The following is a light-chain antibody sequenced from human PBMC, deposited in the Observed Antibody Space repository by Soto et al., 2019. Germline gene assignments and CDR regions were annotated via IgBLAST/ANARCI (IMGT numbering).Light chain of an antibody. J-gene: IGLJ1*01. CDR2: EVT. CDR3: SSHAGSSAFYV. Sequence: QSVLTQPASVSGSPGQSITISCTGTSSDIGAYDYVSWYQQYPGRVPKLLIHEVTNRPSGVSDRFSGSKSGNTASLPISGLQTEDEADYYCSSHAGSSAFYVFGTGT. V-gene: IGLV2-14*01. CDR1: SSDIGAYDY.